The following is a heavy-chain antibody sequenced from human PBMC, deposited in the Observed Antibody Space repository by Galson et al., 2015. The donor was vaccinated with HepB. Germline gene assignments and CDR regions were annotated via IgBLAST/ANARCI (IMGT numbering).Heavy chain of an antibody. CDR2: ISGYNGKI. J-gene: IGHJ6*02. D-gene: IGHD3-3*01. Sequence: SVKVSCKASDYTFTNYGFSWVRQAPGQGLEWMGWISGYNGKITYAQNFQGRVTMTTDTSTSTAYMELRSLRYDDTAVYYCARDGVGQYKRDRFDPVFYYYGMDVWGQGTTVTVSS. V-gene: IGHV1-18*01. CDR3: ARDGVGQYKRDRFDPVFYYYGMDV. CDR1: DYTFTNYG.